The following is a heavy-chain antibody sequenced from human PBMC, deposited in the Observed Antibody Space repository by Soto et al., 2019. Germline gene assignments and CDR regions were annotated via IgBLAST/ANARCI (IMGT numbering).Heavy chain of an antibody. J-gene: IGHJ6*02. CDR2: LWYDGSNK. D-gene: IGHD6-19*01. CDR1: GFTFSSYG. Sequence: QVQLVESGGGVVQPGRSLRLSCAASGFTFSSYGMHWVRQAPGKGLEWVAVLWYDGSNKYYADSVKGRFTISRDNSKNTLYLQMNSLRAEDTAVYYCARDEVMGPLKWLVKLYTGMDVWGQGTTVTVSS. V-gene: IGHV3-33*01. CDR3: ARDEVMGPLKWLVKLYTGMDV.